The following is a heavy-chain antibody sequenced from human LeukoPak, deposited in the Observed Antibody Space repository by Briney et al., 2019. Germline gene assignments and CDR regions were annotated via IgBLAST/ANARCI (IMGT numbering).Heavy chain of an antibody. CDR2: IYYSGST. CDR1: GGSISSGGYY. J-gene: IGHJ6*02. CDR3: ARENAVAGMDV. V-gene: IGHV4-31*03. Sequence: SETLSLTCTVSGGSISSGGYYWSWIRQHPGEGLEWIGYIYYSGSTYYNPSLKSRVTISVDTSKNQFSLKLSSVTAADTAVYYCARENAVAGMDVWGQGTTVTVSS. D-gene: IGHD6-19*01.